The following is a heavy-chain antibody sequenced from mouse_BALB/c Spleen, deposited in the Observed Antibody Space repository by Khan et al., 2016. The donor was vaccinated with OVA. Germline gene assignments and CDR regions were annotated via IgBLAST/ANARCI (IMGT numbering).Heavy chain of an antibody. Sequence: QLEESGPGLVKPSQCLSLTCTVTGYSITSDYAWNWIRQFPGNKLEWMGFISYSGNTNYNPSLKSRASITRDTSKNQFFLHLNSVTTEDTATYYCARVEGGDFDYWGQGTTLTVSS. J-gene: IGHJ2*01. V-gene: IGHV3-2*02. CDR3: ARVEGGDFDY. CDR1: GYSITSDYA. CDR2: ISYSGNT.